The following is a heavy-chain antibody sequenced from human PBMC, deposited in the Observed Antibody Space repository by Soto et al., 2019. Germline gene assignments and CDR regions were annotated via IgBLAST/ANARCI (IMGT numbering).Heavy chain of an antibody. Sequence: GGSLRLSCAASGFTFSSYVMSWVRQAPGKGLEWVSVISGPAGFTDYADSVKGRFTISRDSSENTLYLQMNSLRAGDTAVYYCARRVDNSWDGEAFDIWGQGTMVTVSS. CDR2: ISGPAGFT. CDR3: ARRVDNSWDGEAFDI. CDR1: GFTFSSYV. V-gene: IGHV3-23*01. D-gene: IGHD6-13*01. J-gene: IGHJ3*02.